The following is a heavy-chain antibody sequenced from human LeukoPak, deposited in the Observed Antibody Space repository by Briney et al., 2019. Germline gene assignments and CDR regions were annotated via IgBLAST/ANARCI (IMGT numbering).Heavy chain of an antibody. Sequence: GGSLRLSCAAAGFTFSDYDMHWVRQAPGKGLEWVAVISYDGSNKYYADSVKGRFTISRDNSKNTLYLQMNSLRAEDTAVYYCAKAAFIVGATHPFDYWGQGTLVTVSS. CDR2: ISYDGSNK. CDR1: GFTFSDYD. J-gene: IGHJ4*02. D-gene: IGHD1-26*01. CDR3: AKAAFIVGATHPFDY. V-gene: IGHV3-30*18.